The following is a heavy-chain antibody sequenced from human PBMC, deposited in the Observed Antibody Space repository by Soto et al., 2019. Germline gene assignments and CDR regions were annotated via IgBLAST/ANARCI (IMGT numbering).Heavy chain of an antibody. J-gene: IGHJ4*02. CDR1: GFTFSSYS. CDR3: ASIAAAGTDY. V-gene: IGHV3-21*01. D-gene: IGHD6-13*01. Sequence: EVQLVESGGGLVKPGGSLRLSCAASGFTFSSYSMNWVRQAPGKGLEWVSSISSSSSYIYYADSVKGRFTISRDNAKKSLYMQMNSLRAEDTAVYYCASIAAAGTDYWGQGTLVTVSS. CDR2: ISSSSSYI.